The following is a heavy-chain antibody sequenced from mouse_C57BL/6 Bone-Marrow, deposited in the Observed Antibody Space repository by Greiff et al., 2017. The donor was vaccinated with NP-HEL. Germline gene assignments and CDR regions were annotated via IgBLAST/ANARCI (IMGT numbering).Heavy chain of an antibody. V-gene: IGHV1-64*01. CDR1: GYTFTSYW. J-gene: IGHJ1*03. D-gene: IGHD3-2*02. Sequence: QVQLQQPGAELVKPGASVKLSCKASGYTFTSYWMHWVKQRPGQGLEWIGMIHPNSGSTNYNEKFKSKATLTVDKSSSTAYMQLSSLTSEDSAVYYCAREEAYWYFEVWGTGTTVTVSS. CDR3: AREEAYWYFEV. CDR2: IHPNSGST.